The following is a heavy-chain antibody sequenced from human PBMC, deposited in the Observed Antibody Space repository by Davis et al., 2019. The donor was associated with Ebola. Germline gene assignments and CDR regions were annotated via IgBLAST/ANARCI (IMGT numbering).Heavy chain of an antibody. J-gene: IGHJ3*02. CDR2: ISAYNGNT. CDR1: GYTFTSYG. Sequence: SVKVSCKASGYTFTSYGISWVRQAPGQGLEWMGWISAYNGNTNYAQKLQGRVTMTRDTSISTAYMELSRLRSDDTAVYYCARGAAAAYDAFDIWGQGTMVTVSS. CDR3: ARGAAAAYDAFDI. D-gene: IGHD6-13*01. V-gene: IGHV1-18*01.